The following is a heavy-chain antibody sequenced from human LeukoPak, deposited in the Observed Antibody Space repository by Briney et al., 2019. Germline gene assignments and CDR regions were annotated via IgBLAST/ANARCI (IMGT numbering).Heavy chain of an antibody. CDR2: ISSSSSYI. CDR3: ARVRAAALDY. V-gene: IGHV3-21*01. Sequence: GGSLRLSCAASGFPFSSYSMNWVRQAPGKGLEWVSSISSSSSYIYYADSVKGRFTISRDNAKNSLYLQMNSLRAEDTAVYYCARVRAAALDYWGQGTLVTVSS. CDR1: GFPFSSYS. D-gene: IGHD6-13*01. J-gene: IGHJ4*02.